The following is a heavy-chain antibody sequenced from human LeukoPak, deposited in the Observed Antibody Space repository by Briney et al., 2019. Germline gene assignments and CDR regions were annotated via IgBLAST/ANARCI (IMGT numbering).Heavy chain of an antibody. D-gene: IGHD6-19*01. V-gene: IGHV3-20*04. CDR1: GFMFDDHG. CDR3: AGGDRNGWYFDC. J-gene: IGHJ4*02. CDR2: INWNGGST. Sequence: PGGSLRLSCAASGFMFDDHGMSWVRQVAGKGLEWVSGINWNGGSTGYADSVKGRFTISRDNAKNSLYLQMNSLRAEDTALYYCAGGDRNGWYFDCWGQGILVTVSS.